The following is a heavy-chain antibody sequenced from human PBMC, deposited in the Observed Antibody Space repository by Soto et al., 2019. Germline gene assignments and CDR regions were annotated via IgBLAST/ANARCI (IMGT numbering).Heavy chain of an antibody. V-gene: IGHV3-74*01. CDR1: GFTFSSYW. Sequence: GGSLRLSCAASGFTFSSYWIHWVRQAPGKGLMWLFSSNGDGTTISHADSVKGRFTISRDNAKNTLYLQMNSLRADDTAMYYCVREDCTGGICKRFDCWGQGTLVTVSS. CDR2: SNGDGTTI. D-gene: IGHD2-15*01. J-gene: IGHJ4*02. CDR3: VREDCTGGICKRFDC.